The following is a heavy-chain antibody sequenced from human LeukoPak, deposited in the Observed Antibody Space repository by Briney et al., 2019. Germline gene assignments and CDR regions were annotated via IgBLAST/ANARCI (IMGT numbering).Heavy chain of an antibody. CDR2: IYSGGST. CDR1: GFTVSSNY. V-gene: IGHV3-53*01. D-gene: IGHD3-3*01. CDR3: ARAMDFWSGYSDY. J-gene: IGHJ4*02. Sequence: GGSLRLSCAASGFTVSSNYMSWVRQAPGKGLEWVSVIYSGGSTYYADSVKGRFTISRDNSKNTLYLQMNSLRAEDTAVYYCARAMDFWSGYSDYWGQGTLVTVSS.